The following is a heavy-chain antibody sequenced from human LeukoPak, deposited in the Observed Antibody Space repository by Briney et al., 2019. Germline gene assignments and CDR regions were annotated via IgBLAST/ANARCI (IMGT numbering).Heavy chain of an antibody. CDR3: ARKRDYYDSSGPLGDAFDI. CDR1: GGSISSSSYY. V-gene: IGHV4-61*05. Sequence: SETLSLTCTVSGGSISSSSYYWGWIRQPPGMGLEWIGYIYYSGSTNYNPSLKSRVTISVDTSKNQFSLKLSSVTAADTAVYYCARKRDYYDSSGPLGDAFDIWGQGTMVTVSS. CDR2: IYYSGST. D-gene: IGHD3-22*01. J-gene: IGHJ3*02.